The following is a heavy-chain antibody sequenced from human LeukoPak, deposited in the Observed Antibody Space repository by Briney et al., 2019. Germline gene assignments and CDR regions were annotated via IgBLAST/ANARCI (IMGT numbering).Heavy chain of an antibody. CDR2: INPNSGGT. D-gene: IGHD3-9*01. Sequence: ASVKVSCKAPGYTFTGYYMHWVRQAPGQGLEWMGWINPNSGGTNYAQKFQGRVTMTRDTSISTAYMELSRLRSDDTAVYYCARGELRYFDWLLDYYFDYWGQGTLVTVSS. J-gene: IGHJ4*02. CDR3: ARGELRYFDWLLDYYFDY. V-gene: IGHV1-2*02. CDR1: GYTFTGYY.